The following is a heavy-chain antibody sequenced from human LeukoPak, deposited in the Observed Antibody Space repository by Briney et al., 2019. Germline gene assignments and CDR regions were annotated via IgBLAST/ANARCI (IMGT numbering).Heavy chain of an antibody. CDR3: ARVGNYDILTGYSIDY. CDR1: GGSISSYY. Sequence: PSETLSLTCTVSGGSISSYYWSWIRQPPGKGLEWIGYIYYSGSTNYNPSLKSRVTISVDTSKNQFSLKLSSVTAADTAVYYCARVGNYDILTGYSIDYWGQGTLVTVSS. CDR2: IYYSGST. V-gene: IGHV4-59*01. J-gene: IGHJ4*02. D-gene: IGHD3-9*01.